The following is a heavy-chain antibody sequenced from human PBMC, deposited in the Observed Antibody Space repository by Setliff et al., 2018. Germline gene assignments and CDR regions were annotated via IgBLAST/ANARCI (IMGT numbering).Heavy chain of an antibody. D-gene: IGHD2-15*01. V-gene: IGHV3-74*01. CDR1: GLTLSHYW. J-gene: IGHJ4*02. CDR3: TRALAEGSPAY. Sequence: QTGGSLRLSCEGSGLTLSHYWMHWVRQGPGKGLVWVSYINFDGTSTNYADSVKGRFTISRDNAKNTVYLQMNSLRAEDSGVYYCTRALAEGSPAYWGQGTLVTVSS. CDR2: INFDGTST.